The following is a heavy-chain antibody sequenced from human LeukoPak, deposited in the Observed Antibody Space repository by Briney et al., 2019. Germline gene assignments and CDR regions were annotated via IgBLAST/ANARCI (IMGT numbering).Heavy chain of an antibody. CDR3: ARVVAAAGNSFDF. J-gene: IGHJ4*02. CDR1: GGSISSGGYS. CDR2: MYHSGS. V-gene: IGHV4-30-2*01. Sequence: PSETLSLTCAVSGGSISSGGYSWRWIRQPPGKGLEWIGYMYHSGSVYNPSLKSRVTISVDRSKNQFSLKLSSVTAADTAVYYCARVVAAAGNSFDFWGQGTLVTVSS. D-gene: IGHD6-13*01.